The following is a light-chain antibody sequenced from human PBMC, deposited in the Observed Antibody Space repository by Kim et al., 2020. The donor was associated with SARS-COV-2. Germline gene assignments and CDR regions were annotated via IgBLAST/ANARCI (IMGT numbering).Light chain of an antibody. Sequence: SWSPGERVTPSCRASQSISRFLAWYQQKPGQAPRLLIYDAINRAAGIPARFSGSGSGTDFTLTISSLEPEDFALYYCQQRKSWPLTFGGGTKLEI. J-gene: IGKJ4*01. CDR1: QSISRF. CDR3: QQRKSWPLT. V-gene: IGKV3-11*01. CDR2: DAI.